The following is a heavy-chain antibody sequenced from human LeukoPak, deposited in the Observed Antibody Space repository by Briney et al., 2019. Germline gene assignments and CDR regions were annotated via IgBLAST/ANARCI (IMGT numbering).Heavy chain of an antibody. CDR1: GFTFSSYW. Sequence: GRSLRLSCAASGFTFSSYWIHWVRHAPGKGLVWVSRTNSDGSSIIYADSVKGRFTISRDNAMNTLYLQMNSLRAEDTAVYYCVRAAAASFDYWGQGTLVTVSS. CDR3: VRAAAASFDY. V-gene: IGHV3-74*01. D-gene: IGHD6-13*01. CDR2: TNSDGSSI. J-gene: IGHJ4*02.